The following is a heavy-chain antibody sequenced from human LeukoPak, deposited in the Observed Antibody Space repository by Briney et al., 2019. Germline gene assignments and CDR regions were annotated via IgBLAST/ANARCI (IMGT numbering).Heavy chain of an antibody. J-gene: IGHJ4*02. D-gene: IGHD6-19*01. CDR3: AKDFIGYSSGWYESDY. Sequence: PGRSLRLSCAASGFTFSSYGMHWVRQAPGKGLEWVAVIWYDGSNKYYADSVKGRFTISRDNSKNTLYLQMNSLRAEDTAVYYCAKDFIGYSSGWYESDYWGQGTLVTVSS. CDR1: GFTFSSYG. V-gene: IGHV3-33*06. CDR2: IWYDGSNK.